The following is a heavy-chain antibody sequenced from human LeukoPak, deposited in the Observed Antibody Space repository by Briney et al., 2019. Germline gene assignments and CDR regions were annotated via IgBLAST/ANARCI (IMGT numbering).Heavy chain of an antibody. CDR2: ISAYGNI. J-gene: IGHJ4*02. CDR1: GYAFTGYY. V-gene: IGHV1-18*04. CDR3: ARTTPGPPMPDIDF. D-gene: IGHD2-2*01. Sequence: PGAPVKVSCKASGYAFTGYYMHWVRQAPGQGLEWMGRISAYGNIEYAQKFQGRVTMTTDTSTRAAYMELRSLRSDDTAVYYCARTTPGPPMPDIDFWGQGTLVTVSS.